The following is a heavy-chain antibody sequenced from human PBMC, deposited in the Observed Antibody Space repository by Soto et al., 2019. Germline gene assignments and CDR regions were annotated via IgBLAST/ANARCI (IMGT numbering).Heavy chain of an antibody. CDR1: GDSVSSGLYY. CDR3: DRRLVSKPKYFFDF. CDR2: VYYTVST. Sequence: QVQLEQSGPGLVKPSETLSLTCTVSGDSVSSGLYYWSWIRQPPAQGLEWIGYVYYTVSTNYNPSHHSRVTISIDTYKNQFSLRLRAVTAADTAMYYCDRRLVSKPKYFFDFWGQGTQITVSS. J-gene: IGHJ4*02. V-gene: IGHV4-61*01. D-gene: IGHD6-19*01.